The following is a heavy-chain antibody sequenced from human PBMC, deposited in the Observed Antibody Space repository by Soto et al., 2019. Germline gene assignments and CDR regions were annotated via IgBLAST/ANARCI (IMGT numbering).Heavy chain of an antibody. CDR1: GFTFSSYG. CDR2: ISYDGSNK. CDR3: ASDHSYSSSWYNYPAPGSTLFDY. D-gene: IGHD6-13*01. Sequence: PGGSLRLSCAASGFTFSSYGMHWVRQAPGKGLEWVAVISYDGSNKYYADSVKGRFTISRDNSKNTLYLQMNSLRVEDTAVYYCASDHSYSSSWYNYPAPGSTLFDYWGQGTLVTVSS. J-gene: IGHJ4*02. V-gene: IGHV3-30*03.